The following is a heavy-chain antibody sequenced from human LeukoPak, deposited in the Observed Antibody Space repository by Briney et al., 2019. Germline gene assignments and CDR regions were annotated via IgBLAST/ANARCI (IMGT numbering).Heavy chain of an antibody. CDR3: AKVKAIWAAAPYYFDY. J-gene: IGHJ4*02. CDR2: ISGSGGST. D-gene: IGHD2-2*01. Sequence: GGSLRLSCAASGFTFSSYSMNWVRQAPGKGLEWVSAISGSGGSTYYADSVKGRFTISRDNSKNTLYLQMNSLRAEDTAVYYCAKVKAIWAAAPYYFDYWGQGTLVTVSS. CDR1: GFTFSSYS. V-gene: IGHV3-23*01.